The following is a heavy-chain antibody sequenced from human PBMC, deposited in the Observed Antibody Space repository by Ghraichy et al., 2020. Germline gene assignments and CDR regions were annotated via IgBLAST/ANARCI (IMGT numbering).Heavy chain of an antibody. CDR2: ISYDGSNK. CDR1: GFTFSSYA. Sequence: GGSLRLSCAASGFTFSSYAMHWVRQAPGKGLEWVAVISYDGSNKYYADSVKGRFTISRDNSKNTLYLQMNSLRAEDTAVYYCASVNPAYSSSWITTNFDYWGQGTLVTVSS. V-gene: IGHV3-30*04. J-gene: IGHJ4*02. D-gene: IGHD6-13*01. CDR3: ASVNPAYSSSWITTNFDY.